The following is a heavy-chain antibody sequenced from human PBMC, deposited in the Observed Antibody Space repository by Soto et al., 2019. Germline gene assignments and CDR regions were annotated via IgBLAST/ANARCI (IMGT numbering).Heavy chain of an antibody. CDR3: ARARDHYDILTGYYKNPYYFDY. Sequence: PSETLSLTCAVYGGSFSGYYWSWIRQPPGKGLEWIGEINHSGSTNYNPSLKSRVTISVDTSKNQFSLKLSSVTAADTAVYYCARARDHYDILTGYYKNPYYFDYWGQGTPVTVSS. CDR1: GGSFSGYY. D-gene: IGHD3-9*01. V-gene: IGHV4-34*01. CDR2: INHSGST. J-gene: IGHJ4*02.